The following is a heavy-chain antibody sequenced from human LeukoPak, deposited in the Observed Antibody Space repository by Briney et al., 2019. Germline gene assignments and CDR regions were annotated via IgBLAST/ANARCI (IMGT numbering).Heavy chain of an antibody. CDR3: AKDRWDGLDSLFDY. J-gene: IGHJ4*02. Sequence: PGGSLRLSCAASGFTFSSYAMSWVCQAPGKGLEWVSEISGSGGSTYYADSVKGRFTISRDNSKNTLYLQMNSLRAEDTAVYYCAKDRWDGLDSLFDYWGQGTLVTVSS. D-gene: IGHD1-26*01. V-gene: IGHV3-23*01. CDR1: GFTFSSYA. CDR2: ISGSGGST.